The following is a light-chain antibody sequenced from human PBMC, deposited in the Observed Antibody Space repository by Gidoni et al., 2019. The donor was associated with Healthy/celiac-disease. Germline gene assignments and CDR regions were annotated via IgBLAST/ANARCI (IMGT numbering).Light chain of an antibody. CDR2: DAS. CDR1: QSVSSY. J-gene: IGKJ3*01. V-gene: IGKV3-11*01. Sequence: EIVFTQSTATLSLSPGERATLSCRASQSVSSYLAWYQQKPGQPPSLLIYDASNRATGIPARFSGSGSGTDFTLTISSLEPEDFAVYYCQQRSNWPLFTFGPGTKVDIK. CDR3: QQRSNWPLFT.